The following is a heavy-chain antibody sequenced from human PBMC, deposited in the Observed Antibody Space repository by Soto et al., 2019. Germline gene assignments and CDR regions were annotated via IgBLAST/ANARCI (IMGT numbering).Heavy chain of an antibody. D-gene: IGHD3-10*01. CDR1: GFTFSSYS. CDR3: ARRDLGGFDP. J-gene: IGHJ5*02. Sequence: PGGSLRLSCEGSGFTFSSYSMSWGRQAPGKGLEWVSTISGSDGSTYYADFVKGRFTISRDNSKNTLYFQMDSLRAEDTAVYFCARRDLGGFDPWGQGTLVTVSS. CDR2: ISGSDGST. V-gene: IGHV3-23*01.